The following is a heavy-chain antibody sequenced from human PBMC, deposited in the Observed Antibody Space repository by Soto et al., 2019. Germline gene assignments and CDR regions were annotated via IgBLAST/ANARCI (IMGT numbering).Heavy chain of an antibody. J-gene: IGHJ4*02. CDR2: FDPEDGET. Sequence: APVKVSCQVSGYTRTELSMHWVRQAPRKGVEWMGGFDPEDGETSYAQKLQDRVTMTEDTSTDTAYMEISGVRSEDTSVYYCAKDRVLSVTNLGWYFDYWGQGTLVTVPQ. CDR3: AKDRVLSVTNLGWYFDY. V-gene: IGHV1-24*01. CDR1: GYTRTELS. D-gene: IGHD4-17*01.